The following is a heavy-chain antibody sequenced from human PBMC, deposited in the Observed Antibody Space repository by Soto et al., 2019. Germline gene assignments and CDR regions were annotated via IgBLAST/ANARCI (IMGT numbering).Heavy chain of an antibody. D-gene: IGHD3-10*01. V-gene: IGHV1-69*06. J-gene: IGHJ6*02. CDR3: ARDRGILWFGETPPFYGMDV. CDR2: IIPIFGTA. CDR1: GGTFSSYA. Sequence: GASVKVSCKASGGTFSSYAISCVRQAPGQGLEWMGGIIPIFGTANYAQKFQGRVTITADKSTSTAYTELSSLRSEDTAVYYCARDRGILWFGETPPFYGMDVWGQGTTVTVSS.